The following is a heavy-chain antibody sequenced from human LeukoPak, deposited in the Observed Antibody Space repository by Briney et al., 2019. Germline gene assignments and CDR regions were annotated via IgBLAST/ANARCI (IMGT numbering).Heavy chain of an antibody. J-gene: IGHJ5*02. V-gene: IGHV3-74*01. Sequence: GGSLRLSCAASGFSFSTTWMHWVRQAPGKGLVWVSRINSDGSSTIYADSVKGRFTISRDNAKNTLYLQMNSLKTEDTAVYYCTTEPPMDFFVVLPAWGQGTLVTVSS. CDR3: TTEPPMDFFVVLPA. D-gene: IGHD2-2*01. CDR2: INSDGSST. CDR1: GFSFSTTW.